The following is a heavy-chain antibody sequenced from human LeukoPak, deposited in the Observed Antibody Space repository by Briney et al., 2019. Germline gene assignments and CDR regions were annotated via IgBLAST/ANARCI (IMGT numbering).Heavy chain of an antibody. V-gene: IGHV3-23*01. CDR3: AKDFNWLRPTCAFDI. Sequence: GGSLRLSCAASGFALISYAMSWVRQALGRGLEWVSAISGSGGSTYYADSVKGRFTISRDNSKNTLYLQMNSLRAEDTAVYYCAKDFNWLRPTCAFDIWGQGTMVTVSS. D-gene: IGHD3-9*01. CDR1: GFALISYA. CDR2: ISGSGGST. J-gene: IGHJ3*02.